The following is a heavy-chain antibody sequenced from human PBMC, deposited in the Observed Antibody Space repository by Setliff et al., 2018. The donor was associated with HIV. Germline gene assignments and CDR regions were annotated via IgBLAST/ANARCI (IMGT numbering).Heavy chain of an antibody. D-gene: IGHD2-2*01. CDR3: ARATPFVVVPAAPNYYYYMDV. Sequence: SETLSLTCAVYGGSFSGYYWGWIRQPPGKGLEWIGEIHHSGITNYNPSLKSRATISIDTSKNQFSLKLSSVTAADTAVYSCARATPFVVVPAAPNYYYYMDVWGKGTTVTVSS. V-gene: IGHV4-34*01. J-gene: IGHJ6*03. CDR1: GGSFSGYY. CDR2: IHHSGIT.